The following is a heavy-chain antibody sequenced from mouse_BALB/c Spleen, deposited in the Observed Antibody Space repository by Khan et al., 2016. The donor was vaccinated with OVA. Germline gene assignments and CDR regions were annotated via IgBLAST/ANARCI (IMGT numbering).Heavy chain of an antibody. CDR2: ISSGGSYT. CDR3: ARQPGYYGGSAMDY. V-gene: IGHV5-6*01. Sequence: EVELVESGGDLVKPGGSLKLSCAASGFTLSSYGMSWVRQTPDKRLEWVAAISSGGSYTYYPDSLKGRFTISRDNAKNTLYLQMSSLKSEDTAMYYCARQPGYYGGSAMDYWGQGTSVTVSS. D-gene: IGHD2-3*01. J-gene: IGHJ4*01. CDR1: GFTLSSYG.